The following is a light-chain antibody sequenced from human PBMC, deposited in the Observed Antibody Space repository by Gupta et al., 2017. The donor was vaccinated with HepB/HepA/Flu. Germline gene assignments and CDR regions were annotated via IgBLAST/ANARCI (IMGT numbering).Light chain of an antibody. CDR3: QQSYRTAFT. Sequence: DIQMTQSPSSLSASVGDRVTITCRASHNINNYLNWYQQKPGKAPNLLINDASNLQSGVPSRFSGSGSETDFTLTISSLQPEDSAVYYCQQSYRTAFTFGPGTKVNIK. V-gene: IGKV1-39*01. CDR1: HNINNY. J-gene: IGKJ3*01. CDR2: DAS.